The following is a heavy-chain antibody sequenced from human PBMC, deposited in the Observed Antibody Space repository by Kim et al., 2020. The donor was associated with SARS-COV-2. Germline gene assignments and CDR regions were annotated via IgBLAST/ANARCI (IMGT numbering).Heavy chain of an antibody. CDR1: GGSISSSNW. CDR2: IYHSGST. D-gene: IGHD2-15*01. J-gene: IGHJ4*02. V-gene: IGHV4-4*02. Sequence: SETLSLTCAVSGGSISSSNWWSWVRQPPGKGLEWIGEIYHSGSTNYNPSLKSRVTISVDKSKNQFSLKLSSVTAADTAVYYCARRTILGYCSGGSCYYFDYWGQGTLVTVSS. CDR3: ARRTILGYCSGGSCYYFDY.